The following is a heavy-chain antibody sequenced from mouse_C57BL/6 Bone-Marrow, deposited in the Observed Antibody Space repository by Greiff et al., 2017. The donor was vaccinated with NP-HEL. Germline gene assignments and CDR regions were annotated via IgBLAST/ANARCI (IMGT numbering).Heavy chain of an antibody. J-gene: IGHJ3*01. CDR2: IDPNGGGT. CDR1: GYTFTSYW. Sequence: QVQLQQPGAELVKPGASVKLSCKASGYTFTSYWMHWVKQRPGRGLEWIGRIDPNGGGTKYNEKFKSKATLTVDKPSSTAYMQLSSLTSDDSAVYYCARWDGNYESGFAYWGQGTLVTVSA. D-gene: IGHD2-1*01. V-gene: IGHV1-72*01. CDR3: ARWDGNYESGFAY.